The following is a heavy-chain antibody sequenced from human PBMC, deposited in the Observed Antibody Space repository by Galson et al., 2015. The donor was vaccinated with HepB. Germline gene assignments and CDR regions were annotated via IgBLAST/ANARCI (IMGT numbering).Heavy chain of an antibody. V-gene: IGHV4-39*07. Sequence: SETLSLTCTVSGGSISSSSYYWGWIRQPPGKGLEWIGSIYYSGSTYYNPSLKSRVTISVDTSKNQFSLKLSSVTAADTAVYYCARKEWFGEIHRMMDAFDIWGQGTMVTVSS. D-gene: IGHD3-10*01. CDR1: GGSISSSSYY. J-gene: IGHJ3*02. CDR3: ARKEWFGEIHRMMDAFDI. CDR2: IYYSGST.